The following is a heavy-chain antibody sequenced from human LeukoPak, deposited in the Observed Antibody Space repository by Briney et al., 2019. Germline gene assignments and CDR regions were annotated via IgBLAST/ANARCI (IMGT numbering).Heavy chain of an antibody. D-gene: IGHD6-13*01. CDR2: IRQDGGEK. J-gene: IGHJ4*01. V-gene: IGHV3-7*01. Sequence: GGSLRLSCAVSGFTLTDYWMNWVRQAPGKGLEWVASIRQDGGEKSYVDSVKGRFTISRDNTKSSLYLQINNLRAEDTAVYYCARDGTAAGLYFDLWGQGTLVTVSS. CDR1: GFTLTDYW. CDR3: ARDGTAAGLYFDL.